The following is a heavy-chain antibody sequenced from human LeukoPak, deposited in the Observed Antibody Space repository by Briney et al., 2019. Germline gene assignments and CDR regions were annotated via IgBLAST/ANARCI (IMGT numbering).Heavy chain of an antibody. V-gene: IGHV4-34*01. CDR3: ARLSLPLSVTTPRINWYFDL. D-gene: IGHD4-17*01. J-gene: IGHJ2*01. CDR2: INHSGST. CDR1: GGSFSGYY. Sequence: PSETLSLTCAVYGGSFSGYYWSWIRQPPGKGLEWIGEINHSGSTNYNPSLKSRVTISVDTSKNQFSLKLSSVTAADTAAYYCARLSLPLSVTTPRINWYFDLWGRGTLVTVSS.